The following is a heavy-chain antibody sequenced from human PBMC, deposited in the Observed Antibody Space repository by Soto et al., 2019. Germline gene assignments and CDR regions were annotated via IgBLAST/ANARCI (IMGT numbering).Heavy chain of an antibody. Sequence: PSETLSLTCAVYGGSFSGYYWSWIRQPPGKGLEWIGEINHSGSTNYNPSLKSRVTISVDTSKNQFSLKLSSVTAADTAVYYCARGLEYYDYIWGSYRCCDAFDIWGQGTMVTVSS. CDR3: ARGLEYYDYIWGSYRCCDAFDI. V-gene: IGHV4-34*01. D-gene: IGHD3-16*02. CDR1: GGSFSGYY. J-gene: IGHJ3*02. CDR2: INHSGST.